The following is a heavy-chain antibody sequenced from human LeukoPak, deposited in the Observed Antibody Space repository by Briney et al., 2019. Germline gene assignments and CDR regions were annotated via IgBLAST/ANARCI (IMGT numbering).Heavy chain of an antibody. CDR2: IYYSGST. CDR3: AGRTVFPLNWFDP. Sequence: SETLSLTCTVSGGSISSSSYYWGWIRQPPGKGLEWIGSIYYSGSTYYNPSLKSRVAISVDTSTNPFSLKLSSMTAADTAVYYCAGRTVFPLNWFDPWGQGTLVTVSS. CDR1: GGSISSSSYY. V-gene: IGHV4-39*01. J-gene: IGHJ5*02. D-gene: IGHD2-21*01.